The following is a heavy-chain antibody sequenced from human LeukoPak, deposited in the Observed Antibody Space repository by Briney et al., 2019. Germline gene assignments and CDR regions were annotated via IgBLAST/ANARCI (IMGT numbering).Heavy chain of an antibody. Sequence: PGGSLRLSCAASGFTFSDYYMSWIRQAPGKGLEWVSYITSSGSAIYYADSVRGRFTISRDNARTSMFLHMDDLRAEDTAFYYCATGIVSTSGDYWGQGTLVTDSS. V-gene: IGHV3-11*01. CDR2: ITSSGSAI. D-gene: IGHD5/OR15-5a*01. CDR1: GFTFSDYY. CDR3: ATGIVSTSGDY. J-gene: IGHJ4*02.